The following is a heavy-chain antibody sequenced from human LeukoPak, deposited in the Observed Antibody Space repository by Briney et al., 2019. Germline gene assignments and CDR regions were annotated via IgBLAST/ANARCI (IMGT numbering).Heavy chain of an antibody. CDR3: VKGWFDP. Sequence: GGSLRLSCAASGFSFETYSIDWVRQAPGKGLEWVSVIYSGGSTYYADSVKGRFTISRDNSKNTLYLQMNSLGAEDTAVYYCVKGWFDPWGQGTLVTVSS. V-gene: IGHV3-66*01. CDR1: GFSFETYS. CDR2: IYSGGST. J-gene: IGHJ5*02.